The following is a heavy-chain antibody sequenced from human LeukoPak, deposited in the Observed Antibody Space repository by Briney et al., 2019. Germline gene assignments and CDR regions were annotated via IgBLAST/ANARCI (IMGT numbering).Heavy chain of an antibody. CDR2: ISYDGSNK. CDR3: AKAKVDSSGFGADY. Sequence: PGGSLRLSCAASGFTFSSYGMHWVRQAPGKGLEWVAVISYDGSNKYYADSVKGRFTISRDNSKNTLYLQMNSQRAEDTAVYYCAKAKVDSSGFGADYWGQGNLLTVSS. V-gene: IGHV3-30*18. J-gene: IGHJ4*02. D-gene: IGHD3-22*01. CDR1: GFTFSSYG.